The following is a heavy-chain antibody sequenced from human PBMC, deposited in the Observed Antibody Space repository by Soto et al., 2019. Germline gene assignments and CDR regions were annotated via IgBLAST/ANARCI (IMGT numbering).Heavy chain of an antibody. D-gene: IGHD3-10*01. CDR1: GCSISSSSYY. Sequence: PSETLSLTCTVSGCSISSSSYYWGWIRQPPGKGLEWIGSIYYSGSTYYNPSLKSRVTISVDTSKNQFSLKLSSVTAADTAVYNCARHLPGLLWFGGRNAFDIWGQGTMVTVSS. CDR2: IYYSGST. J-gene: IGHJ3*02. V-gene: IGHV4-39*01. CDR3: ARHLPGLLWFGGRNAFDI.